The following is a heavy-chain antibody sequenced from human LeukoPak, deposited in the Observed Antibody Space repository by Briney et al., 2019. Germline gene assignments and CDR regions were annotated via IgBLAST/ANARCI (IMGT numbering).Heavy chain of an antibody. D-gene: IGHD6-19*01. J-gene: IGHJ4*02. CDR2: ISCDGSSK. V-gene: IGHV3-30*18. CDR1: GFTFSNFS. Sequence: GGSLRLSCAASGFTFSNFSMHWVRQAPGKRLEWVAVISCDGSSKYYADSVKGRFTISRDNSKNTLYLQMNLLTADTTAEYYCAKDKGSAWYSGIEYWGQGTLVTV. CDR3: AKDKGSAWYSGIEY.